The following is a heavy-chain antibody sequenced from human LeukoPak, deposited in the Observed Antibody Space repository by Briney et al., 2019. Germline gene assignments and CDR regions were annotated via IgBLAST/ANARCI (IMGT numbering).Heavy chain of an antibody. V-gene: IGHV1-69*06. J-gene: IGHJ5*02. CDR3: ARENYYDSSGYPNWFDP. D-gene: IGHD3-22*01. CDR1: GGTFSSYA. CDR2: IIPIFGTA. Sequence: PAASVKVSCKASGGTFSSYAISWVRQAPGQGLEWMGGIIPIFGTANYAQKFQGRVTITADKSTSTAYMELSSLRSEDTAVYYCARENYYDSSGYPNWFDPWGQGTLVTVSP.